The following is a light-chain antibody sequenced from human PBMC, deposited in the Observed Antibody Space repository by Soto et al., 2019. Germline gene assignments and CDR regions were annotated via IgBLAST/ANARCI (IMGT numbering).Light chain of an antibody. Sequence: EIVLTQSPGTLSLSPGERATLSCRASQSVSSGYLAWYQQKPGQAPSLLIYGASSRATGIPARFSGSESGTEFTLTISSLQSEDFAVYYCQQYHNWWTFGQGTKVDIK. V-gene: IGKV3-15*01. CDR2: GAS. J-gene: IGKJ1*01. CDR3: QQYHNWWT. CDR1: QSVSSGY.